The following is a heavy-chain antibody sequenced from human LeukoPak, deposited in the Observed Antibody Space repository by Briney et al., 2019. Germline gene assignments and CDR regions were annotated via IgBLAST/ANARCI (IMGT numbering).Heavy chain of an antibody. CDR3: AKDRLVPGSVLDY. V-gene: IGHV3-30*02. CDR1: GFTLSDYG. D-gene: IGHD2-8*02. J-gene: IGHJ4*02. CDR2: MAYDGSNK. Sequence: GGSLRLSCAASGFTLSDYGMHWVRQAPGKGLEWVTLMAYDGSNKYYADSVKGRFTISRDNSKNTLYLQMNSLRAEDTAVYYCAKDRLVPGSVLDYWGQGTLVTVSS.